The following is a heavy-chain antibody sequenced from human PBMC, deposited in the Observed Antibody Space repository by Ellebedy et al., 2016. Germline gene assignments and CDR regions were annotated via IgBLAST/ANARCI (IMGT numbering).Heavy chain of an antibody. J-gene: IGHJ4*02. Sequence: SETLSLXXAVYGGSFSGYYWSWIRQPPGKGLEWIGEINHSGSTNYNPSLKSRVTISVDTSKSQFSLKLSSVTAADTAVYYCARDNRDGLDYWGQGTLVTVSS. D-gene: IGHD3-10*01. V-gene: IGHV4-34*01. CDR1: GGSFSGYY. CDR3: ARDNRDGLDY. CDR2: INHSGST.